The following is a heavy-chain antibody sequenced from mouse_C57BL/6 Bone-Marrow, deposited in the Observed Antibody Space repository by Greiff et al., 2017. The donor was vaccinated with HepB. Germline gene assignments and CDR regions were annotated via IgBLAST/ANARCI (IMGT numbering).Heavy chain of an antibody. CDR3: ARWEGYGSSPMDY. V-gene: IGHV14-4*01. CDR1: GFNIKDDY. J-gene: IGHJ4*01. D-gene: IGHD1-1*01. CDR2: IDPENGET. Sequence: VQLQQSGAEPVRPGASVKLSCTASGFNIKDDYMHWVKQRPEQGLEWIGWIDPENGETEYAPKFQGKATITADTSSNTAYLQLSSLTSEDTAVYYCARWEGYGSSPMDYWGQGTSVTVSS.